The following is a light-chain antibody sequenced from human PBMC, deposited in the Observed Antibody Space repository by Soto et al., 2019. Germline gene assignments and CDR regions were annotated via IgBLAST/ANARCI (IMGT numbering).Light chain of an antibody. Sequence: QSVLTQPASVSGSPGQSIPISGPGTSSAVGGYNYVSWYQQPPGKAPTLMIYEVSNRPSGVSNRFSGSKSGNTASLTISGLHTEDEADYYCSSYTTTNTVVFGGGTKLTVL. J-gene: IGLJ2*01. V-gene: IGLV2-14*01. CDR2: EVS. CDR3: SSYTTTNTVV. CDR1: SSAVGGYNY.